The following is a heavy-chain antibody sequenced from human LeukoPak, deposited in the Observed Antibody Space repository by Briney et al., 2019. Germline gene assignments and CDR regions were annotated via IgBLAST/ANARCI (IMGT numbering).Heavy chain of an antibody. CDR2: IIPIFGTA. V-gene: IGHV1-69*13. CDR3: ARGSEIWSGGSPGY. Sequence: ASVKVSCKASGGTFSSYAISWVRQAPGQGLEWMGGIIPIFGTANYAQKFQGRVTITADESTSTAYMELSSLRSEDTAVYYCARGSEIWSGGSPGYWGQGTLVTVSS. CDR1: GGTFSSYA. J-gene: IGHJ4*02. D-gene: IGHD2-15*01.